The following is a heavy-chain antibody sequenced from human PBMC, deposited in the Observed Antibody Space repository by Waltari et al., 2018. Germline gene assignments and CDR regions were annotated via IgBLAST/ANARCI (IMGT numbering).Heavy chain of an antibody. Sequence: QVQLVQSGAEVKKPGASVKVSCKASGYTFTGYYMHWVRQAPGQGLEWMGRIKPNSGGTNYAQKFQGRVTMTRDTSISTAYMELSRLRSDDTAVYYCARDIVVVPGGVSYFDCWGQGTLVTVSA. D-gene: IGHD2-2*01. V-gene: IGHV1-2*02. CDR3: ARDIVVVPGGVSYFDC. CDR1: GYTFTGYY. CDR2: IKPNSGGT. J-gene: IGHJ4*02.